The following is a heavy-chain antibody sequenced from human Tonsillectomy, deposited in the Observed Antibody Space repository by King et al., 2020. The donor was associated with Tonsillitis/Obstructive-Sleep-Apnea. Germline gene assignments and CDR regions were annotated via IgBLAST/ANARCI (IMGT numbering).Heavy chain of an antibody. J-gene: IGHJ5*02. V-gene: IGHV3-30*18. D-gene: IGHD2-8*01. CDR2: ISYDGSNK. CDR3: VKDRGAYCSKGVCYGFDP. CDR1: GFTFSSYG. Sequence: QVQLVESGGGAVQTGKSLRLSCAASGFTFSSYGMGWVRQAPGTGLEWVAVISYDGSNKYYADSVKGRFTISRDNTKNTSYLQMNSLRVEETAVYYCVKDRGAYCSKGVCYGFDPWGQGTLVTVSS.